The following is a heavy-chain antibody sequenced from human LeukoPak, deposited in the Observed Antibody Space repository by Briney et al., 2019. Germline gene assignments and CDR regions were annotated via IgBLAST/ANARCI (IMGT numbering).Heavy chain of an antibody. Sequence: GGSLRLSCAASGFTFSSYGMHWVRQAPGKGLEWVALLSYDGSNKYYADSVKGRFTISRDNSKNTVYLQMNSLRAEDTAVYYCARGVLAPSEYDYWGQGTLVTVSS. D-gene: IGHD3-10*01. V-gene: IGHV3-30*03. CDR2: LSYDGSNK. J-gene: IGHJ4*02. CDR1: GFTFSSYG. CDR3: ARGVLAPSEYDY.